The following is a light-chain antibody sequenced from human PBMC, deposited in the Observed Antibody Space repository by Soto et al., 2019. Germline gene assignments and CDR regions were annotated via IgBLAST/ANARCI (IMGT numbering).Light chain of an antibody. Sequence: EIVLTQSPGTLSLSPGERATLSCRASQSVSSTYLAWYQHKPGQPPTLLIYGASSRVTGIPDRFSGSGSGTDFNLTISRLVPEDFAEYYCQQYGSSSTWSFGQGTKVEIK. CDR3: QQYGSSSTWS. CDR2: GAS. J-gene: IGKJ1*01. CDR1: QSVSSTY. V-gene: IGKV3-20*01.